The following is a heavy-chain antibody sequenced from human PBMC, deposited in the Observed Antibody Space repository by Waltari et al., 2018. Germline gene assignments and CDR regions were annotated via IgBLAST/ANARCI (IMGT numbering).Heavy chain of an antibody. J-gene: IGHJ4*02. CDR2: INGEGRNT. D-gene: IGHD4-17*01. CDR3: VRGGGTYGDWDY. V-gene: IGHV3-74*02. Sequence: VQLVQSGAEVKKPGASVKVSCKVSGYTLTELSMHWVRQAPGKGLVWVSRINGEGRNTNYADSMKGRFTISRDNAKNTLYLQMNSLRAEDTAVYYCVRGGGTYGDWDYWGLGTLVTVSS. CDR1: GYTLTELS.